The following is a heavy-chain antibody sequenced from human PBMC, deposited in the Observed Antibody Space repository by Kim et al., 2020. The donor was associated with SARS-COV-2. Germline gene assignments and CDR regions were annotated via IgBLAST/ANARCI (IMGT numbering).Heavy chain of an antibody. V-gene: IGHV5-10-1*01. CDR3: ARLRGSGWYMDFDY. Sequence: SPSFQGHVTISADKSSSTAYLQWSSLKASDTAMYYCARLRGSGWYMDFDYWGQGTLVTVSS. D-gene: IGHD6-19*01. J-gene: IGHJ4*02.